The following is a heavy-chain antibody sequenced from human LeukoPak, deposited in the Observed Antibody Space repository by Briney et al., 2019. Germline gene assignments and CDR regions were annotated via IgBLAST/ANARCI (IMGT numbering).Heavy chain of an antibody. CDR1: GYTFTGYY. CDR3: ARDERCSGTSCYSSFDY. D-gene: IGHD2-15*01. CDR2: INPNTSDT. V-gene: IGHV1-2*02. Sequence: ASVKVSCKASGYTFTGYYMHWVRQAPGQGLEWMGWINPNTSDTNYAQKFHGRVTMTRDTSISTAYMELSRLRSDDTAVYYCARDERCSGTSCYSSFDYWGQGTLVTVSS. J-gene: IGHJ4*02.